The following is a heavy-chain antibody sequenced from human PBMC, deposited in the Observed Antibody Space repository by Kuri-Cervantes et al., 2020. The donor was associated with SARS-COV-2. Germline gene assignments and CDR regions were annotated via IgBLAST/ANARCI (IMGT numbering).Heavy chain of an antibody. V-gene: IGHV1-69*06. CDR1: GGTFSSYA. D-gene: IGHD6-19*01. J-gene: IGHJ4*02. CDR2: IIPLFGTT. CDR3: AIAVAGTYYFDY. Sequence: SSVKVSCKASGGTFSSYAVTWVRQAPGQGLEWMGRIIPLFGTTIYAQKFQGRVTLTADKSTNAAYMELSSLRSDDTAVYYCAIAVAGTYYFDYWGQGTLVTVSS.